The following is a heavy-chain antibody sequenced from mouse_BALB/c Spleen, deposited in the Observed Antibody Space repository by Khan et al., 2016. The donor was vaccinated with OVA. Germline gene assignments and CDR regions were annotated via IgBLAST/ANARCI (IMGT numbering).Heavy chain of an antibody. D-gene: IGHD1-1*01. J-gene: IGHJ3*01. Sequence: EVELVESGGDVVKPGGSLKLSCAASGFTFSTYGMSWVRQTPDKRLEWVATVSTGGHYTYYPDTVKGRFTISRDNAKNTQYLQMSRLKSEDTAMFYCARLAYYYDSEGFAYWGQGTLVTVSA. CDR3: ARLAYYYDSEGFAY. V-gene: IGHV5-6*01. CDR1: GFTFSTYG. CDR2: VSTGGHYT.